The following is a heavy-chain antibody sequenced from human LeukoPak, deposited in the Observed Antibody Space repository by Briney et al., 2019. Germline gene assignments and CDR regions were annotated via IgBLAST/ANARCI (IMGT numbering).Heavy chain of an antibody. CDR3: ARGGDDRYYYGSGSMDV. J-gene: IGHJ6*03. CDR2: IIPIFGTA. D-gene: IGHD3-10*01. V-gene: IGHV1-69*13. CDR1: GGTFGSYA. Sequence: GASVKVSCKASGGTFGSYATTWVRQAPGQGLEWMGGIIPIFGTANYAQKFQGRVTITADESTSTAYMELSSLRSEDTAVYYCARGGDDRYYYGSGSMDVWGKGTTVTISS.